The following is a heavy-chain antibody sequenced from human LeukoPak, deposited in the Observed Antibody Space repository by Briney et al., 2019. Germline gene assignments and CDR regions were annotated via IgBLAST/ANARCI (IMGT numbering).Heavy chain of an antibody. D-gene: IGHD7-27*01. Sequence: ASVKVSCKALGYTFTDHYFHWLRQAPGQGIEWMGWIHPGRGDTNIAQKFQGRVSLTKDMSISTAYMELSRLTSDDTAVYYCARDHNWGPDYWGQGTLVSVSS. CDR2: IHPGRGDT. J-gene: IGHJ4*02. CDR3: ARDHNWGPDY. V-gene: IGHV1-2*02. CDR1: GYTFTDHY.